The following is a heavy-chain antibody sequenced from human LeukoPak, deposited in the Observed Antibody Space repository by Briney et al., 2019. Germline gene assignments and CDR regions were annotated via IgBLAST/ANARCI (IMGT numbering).Heavy chain of an antibody. CDR3: AHRYDILTGEGQSDAFDI. CDR1: GFSLSTSGVG. V-gene: IGHV2-5*02. CDR2: IYWDDDK. J-gene: IGHJ3*02. Sequence: SGPTLVNPTQTLTLTCTFSGFSLSTSGVGVGWIRQPPGKALEWLALIYWDDDKRYSPSLKSRLTITKDTSKNQVVLTMTNMDPVDTATYYCAHRYDILTGEGQSDAFDIWGQGTMVTVSS. D-gene: IGHD3-9*01.